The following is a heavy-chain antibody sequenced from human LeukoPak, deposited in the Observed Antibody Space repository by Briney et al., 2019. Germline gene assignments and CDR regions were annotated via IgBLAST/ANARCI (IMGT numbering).Heavy chain of an antibody. V-gene: IGHV4-34*01. CDR3: ARGHRYYYGSGSYYPRSPFDY. CDR2: INHSGST. CDR1: GFTFSSYS. Sequence: NAGGSLRLSCAASGFTFSSYSMNWVRQPPGKGLEWIGEINHSGSTNYNPSLKSRVTISVDTSKNQFSLKLSSVTAADTAVYYCARGHRYYYGSGSYYPRSPFDYWGQGTLVTVSS. D-gene: IGHD3-10*01. J-gene: IGHJ4*02.